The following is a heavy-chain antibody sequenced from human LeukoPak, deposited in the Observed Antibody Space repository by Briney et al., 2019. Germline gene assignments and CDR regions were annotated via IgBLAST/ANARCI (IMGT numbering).Heavy chain of an antibody. J-gene: IGHJ5*02. CDR1: GFTFSSYA. CDR3: ARDHAASITIFGVDPLNWFDP. CDR2: ISYGGSNK. Sequence: GGSLRLSCAASGFTFSSYAMHWVRQAPGKGLEWVAVISYGGSNKYYADSVKGRFTISRDNSKNTLYLQMNSLRAEDTAVYYCARDHAASITIFGVDPLNWFDPWGQGTLVTVSS. V-gene: IGHV3-30-3*01. D-gene: IGHD3-3*01.